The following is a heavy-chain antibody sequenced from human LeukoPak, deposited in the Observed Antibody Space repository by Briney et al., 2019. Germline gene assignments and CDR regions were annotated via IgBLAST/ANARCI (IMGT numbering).Heavy chain of an antibody. D-gene: IGHD3-9*01. J-gene: IGHJ4*02. CDR3: ARLSKGRYFDYIFDY. V-gene: IGHV4-39*01. CDR1: GGSVSSSLNY. CDR2: TYYTGST. Sequence: PSETLSLTCTVSGGSVSSSLNYWGWIRQPPGKGLEWIGNTYYTGSTYSNPTLKNRVTMSVDTSKNQFSLKLNSVTAADTAVYYCARLSKGRYFDYIFDYWGQGTLLTVSS.